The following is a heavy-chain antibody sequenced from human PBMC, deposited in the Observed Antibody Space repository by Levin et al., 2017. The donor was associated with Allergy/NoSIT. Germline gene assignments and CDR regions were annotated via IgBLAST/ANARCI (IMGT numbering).Heavy chain of an antibody. J-gene: IGHJ4*02. D-gene: IGHD3-22*01. Sequence: ASVKVSCKASGYTFTGYYMHWVRQAPGQGLEWMGWINPNSGGTNYAQKFQGRVTMTRDTSISTAYMELSRLRSDDTAVYYCAGGGERGGVVVITYFDYWGQGTLVTVSS. CDR2: INPNSGGT. CDR1: GYTFTGYY. V-gene: IGHV1-2*02. CDR3: AGGGERGGVVVITYFDY.